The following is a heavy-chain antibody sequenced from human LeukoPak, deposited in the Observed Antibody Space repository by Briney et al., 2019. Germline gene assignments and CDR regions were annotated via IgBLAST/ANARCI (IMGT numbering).Heavy chain of an antibody. CDR2: IYHTGST. CDR3: ASGTYYYFDF. V-gene: IGHV4-59*01. J-gene: IGHJ4*02. CDR1: GGSISSYY. Sequence: PSETLSPTCSVTGGSISSYYWSWIRQPPGKGLEWIGYIYHTGSTHYHPSLKSRVTITVDTSKHQFSLKLSSVSAADTAVYYCASGTYYYFDFWGQGTLVTVSS. D-gene: IGHD1-26*01.